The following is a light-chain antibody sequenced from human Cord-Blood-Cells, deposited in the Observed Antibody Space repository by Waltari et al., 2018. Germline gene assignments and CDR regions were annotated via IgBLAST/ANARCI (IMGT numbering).Light chain of an antibody. J-gene: IGLJ1*01. Sequence: SSELTQDPAVSVALGQTVRITCQGDSLRSSYASWYQQKPGQAPVLVIYGKNNRPSGIPDRFSGSSPGNTASLTITGAQAEDEADYYCNSRDSSGNHYVFGTGTKVTVL. CDR3: NSRDSSGNHYV. CDR1: SLRSSY. V-gene: IGLV3-19*01. CDR2: GKN.